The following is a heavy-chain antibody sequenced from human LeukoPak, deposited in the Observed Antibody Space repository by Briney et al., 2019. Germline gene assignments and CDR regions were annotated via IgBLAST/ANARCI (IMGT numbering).Heavy chain of an antibody. CDR1: GGSISSGSYY. V-gene: IGHV4-61*02. J-gene: IGHJ4*02. CDR3: ASFWGGLYYFDY. CDR2: IYTSGST. D-gene: IGHD7-27*01. Sequence: TSQTLSLTCTVSGGSISSGSYYWSWIRQPAGKGLEWVGRIYTSGSTNYNPSLKSRVTISVDTSKNQFSLKLSSVTAADTAVYYCASFWGGLYYFDYWGQGTLVTVSS.